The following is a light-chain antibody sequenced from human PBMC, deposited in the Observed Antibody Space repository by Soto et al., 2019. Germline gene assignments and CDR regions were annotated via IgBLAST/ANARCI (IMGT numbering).Light chain of an antibody. J-gene: IGKJ3*01. Sequence: EIVLTQSPATLSLSPGERATLSCRASQSVSSYLAWYQQKPGQAHRLLIYDASNRATGIPARFSGSGSGTDFTLTISSLEPEDFAVYYCQQRSNFGPGTKVDIK. CDR2: DAS. V-gene: IGKV3-11*01. CDR3: QQRSN. CDR1: QSVSSY.